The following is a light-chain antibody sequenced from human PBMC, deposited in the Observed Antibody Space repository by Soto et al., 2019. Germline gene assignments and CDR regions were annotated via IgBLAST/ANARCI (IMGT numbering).Light chain of an antibody. CDR1: QSISSY. J-gene: IGKJ1*01. Sequence: DIQMTQSPSSLSASVGDRVTITCRASQSISSYLNWYQQKPGKAPTLLIYAASSLQSGVPSRFSGSGSGTDFTLTISSLQPEDFATYYCQQSYSTPPKFGQGTKVEIK. CDR2: AAS. V-gene: IGKV1-39*01. CDR3: QQSYSTPPK.